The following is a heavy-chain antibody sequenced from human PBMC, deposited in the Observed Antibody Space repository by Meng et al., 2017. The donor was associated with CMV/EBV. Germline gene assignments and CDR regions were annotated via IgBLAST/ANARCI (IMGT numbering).Heavy chain of an antibody. CDR3: ARDEYDFWSGKNWRWDYYYYGMDV. Sequence: GESLKISCAASGFTFSSYSMNWVRQAPGKGLEWVSSISSSSSYIYYADSVKGRFTISRDNAKNSLYLQMNNLRAEDTAVYYCARDEYDFWSGKNWRWDYYYYGMDVWGQGTTVTVSS. V-gene: IGHV3-21*01. D-gene: IGHD3-3*01. CDR2: ISSSSSYI. J-gene: IGHJ6*02. CDR1: GFTFSSYS.